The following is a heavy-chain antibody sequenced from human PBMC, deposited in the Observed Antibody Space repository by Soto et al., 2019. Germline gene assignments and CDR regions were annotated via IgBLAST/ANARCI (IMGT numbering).Heavy chain of an antibody. CDR2: INAANGDT. V-gene: IGHV1-3*01. J-gene: IGHJ4*02. D-gene: IGHD6-19*01. Sequence: ASVKVSCKASGYTFTSYGIHWVRQAPGQRLEWMGWINAANGDTKYSPKFQGRVTITMDTSASTAYMELSSLKASDTAMYYCARSSFDSGWPEYYFDYWGQGTLVTVSS. CDR1: GYTFTSYG. CDR3: ARSSFDSGWPEYYFDY.